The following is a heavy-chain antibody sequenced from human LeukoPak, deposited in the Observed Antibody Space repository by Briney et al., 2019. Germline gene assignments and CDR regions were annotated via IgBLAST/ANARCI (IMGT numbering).Heavy chain of an antibody. CDR1: GFTFSSYE. CDR3: ARERLVGGKLGYFDY. D-gene: IGHD1-26*01. V-gene: IGHV3-7*01. J-gene: IGHJ4*02. Sequence: GGSLRLSCAASGFTFSSYEMNWERQAPGKGLEWVANIKEDGSAKYYVDSVKGRFTISRENAKNSLCLQMNSLRAEDTAVYYCARERLVGGKLGYFDYWGQGTLVTVSS. CDR2: IKEDGSAK.